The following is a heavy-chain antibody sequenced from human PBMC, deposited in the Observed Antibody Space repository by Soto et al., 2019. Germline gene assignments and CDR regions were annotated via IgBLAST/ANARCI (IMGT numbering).Heavy chain of an antibody. V-gene: IGHV1-18*04. J-gene: IGHJ6*02. D-gene: IGHD3-22*01. CDR3: ARSGYYDSSGYYTPVYYYGMDV. Sequence: SSVKVSCKASGYTFTSYGISWVRQAPGQGLEWMGWISAYNGNTNYAQKLQGRVTMTTDTSTSTAYMELRSLRSDDTAVYYCARSGYYDSSGYYTPVYYYGMDVWGQGTTVTVYS. CDR2: ISAYNGNT. CDR1: GYTFTSYG.